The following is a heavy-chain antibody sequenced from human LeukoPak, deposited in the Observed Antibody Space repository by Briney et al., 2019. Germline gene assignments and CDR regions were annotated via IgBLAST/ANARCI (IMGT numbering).Heavy chain of an antibody. D-gene: IGHD3-3*01. CDR3: ARGRFVEWLSNYYYMDV. CDR1: GGTFSSYA. Sequence: SVKVSCKASGGTFSSYAISWVRQAPGQGLEWMGGIIPIFGAANYAQKFQGRVTVTTDESTSTAYMELSSLRSEDTAVYYCARGRFVEWLSNYYYMDVWGKGTTVTVSS. V-gene: IGHV1-69*05. J-gene: IGHJ6*03. CDR2: IIPIFGAA.